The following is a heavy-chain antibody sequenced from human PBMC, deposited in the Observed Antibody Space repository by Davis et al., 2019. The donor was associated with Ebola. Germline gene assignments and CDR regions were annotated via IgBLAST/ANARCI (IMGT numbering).Heavy chain of an antibody. CDR1: VITFSSYA. Sequence: GESLKISCTDSVITFSSYAMTWVRQAPGKGLEWVSAISGSGGSTYYADSVKGRFTISRDESKNTLYLQMNSLRAEDTAVYYCARVGCSGGSCYGLDVWGQGTTVTVSS. J-gene: IGHJ6*02. V-gene: IGHV3-23*01. D-gene: IGHD2-15*01. CDR2: ISGSGGST. CDR3: ARVGCSGGSCYGLDV.